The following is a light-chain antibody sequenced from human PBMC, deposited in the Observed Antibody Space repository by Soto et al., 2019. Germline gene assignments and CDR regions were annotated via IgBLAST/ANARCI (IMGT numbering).Light chain of an antibody. V-gene: IGKV3-15*01. J-gene: IGKJ4*01. CDR3: QQYTNWPVT. CDR1: QSVSSD. CDR2: GAS. Sequence: EMVMTQSPGTLSVSPGEKITLSCRASQSVSSDLAWYQQKPGQAPRLLIYGASTRATGIPARFSGSGSGTEFTLTISSLQSEGFAVYYCQQYTNWPVTFGGGTKVEIK.